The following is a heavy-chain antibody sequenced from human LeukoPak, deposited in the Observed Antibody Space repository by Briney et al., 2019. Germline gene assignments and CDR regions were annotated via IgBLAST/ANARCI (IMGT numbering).Heavy chain of an antibody. Sequence: ASVKVSCKASGYTFTSYGISWVRQAPGQGLEWMGWISAYNGNTNYAQKLQGRVTMTTDTSTSTAYMELRSLRSDDTAVYYCARAGASQWLVRALSVFDYWGQGTLVTVSS. CDR2: ISAYNGNT. CDR3: ARAGASQWLVRALSVFDY. D-gene: IGHD6-19*01. CDR1: GYTFTSYG. V-gene: IGHV1-18*01. J-gene: IGHJ4*02.